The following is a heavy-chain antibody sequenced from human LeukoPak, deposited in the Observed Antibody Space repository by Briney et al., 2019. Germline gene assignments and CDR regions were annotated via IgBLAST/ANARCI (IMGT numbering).Heavy chain of an antibody. V-gene: IGHV5-51*01. CDR1: GYSFTSYW. D-gene: IGHD3-22*01. CDR2: IYPGDSDT. Sequence: GESLKISCKGSGYSFTSYWIGWVRQMPGKGLEWMGIIYPGDSDTRYSPSFQGQVTISADKSISTAYLQWSSLKASDTAMYYCARAVYDGSGPYAFDIWGQGTMVTVSS. CDR3: ARAVYDGSGPYAFDI. J-gene: IGHJ3*02.